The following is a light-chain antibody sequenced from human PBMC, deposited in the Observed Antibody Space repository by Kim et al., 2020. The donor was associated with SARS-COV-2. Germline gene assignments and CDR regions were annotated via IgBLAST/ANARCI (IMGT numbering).Light chain of an antibody. CDR3: QEYKSNSWT. Sequence: DIQMTQSPSTLSASVGDRVTITCRASQSISIWLDWYQQKPGKAPNLLIYDASNLESGVPSRFSGSGSGTEFTLTISSLQPDDFATYYCQEYKSNSWTFCQGTKMDIK. V-gene: IGKV1-5*01. CDR1: QSISIW. CDR2: DAS. J-gene: IGKJ1*01.